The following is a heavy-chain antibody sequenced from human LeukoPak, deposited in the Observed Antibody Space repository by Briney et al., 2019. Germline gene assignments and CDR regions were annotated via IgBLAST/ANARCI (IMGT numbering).Heavy chain of an antibody. CDR3: ARGPRAYGSGSYDAKGDY. D-gene: IGHD3-10*01. V-gene: IGHV4-39*01. CDR2: IYYSGST. CDR1: GGSISSSSYY. Sequence: SETLSLTCTVSGGSISSSSYYWGWIRQPPGKGLEWIGSIYYSGSTYYNPSLKSRVTISVDTSKNQFSLKLSSVTAADTAVYYCARGPRAYGSGSYDAKGDYWGQGTLVTVSS. J-gene: IGHJ4*02.